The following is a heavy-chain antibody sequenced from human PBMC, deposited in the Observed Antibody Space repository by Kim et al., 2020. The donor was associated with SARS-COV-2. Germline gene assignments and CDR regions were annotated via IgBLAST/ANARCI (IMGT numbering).Heavy chain of an antibody. CDR2: FDPEDGET. Sequence: ASVKVSCKVSGYTLTELSMHWVRQAPGKGLEWMGGFDPEDGETIYAQKFQGRVTMTEDTSTDTAYMELSSLRSEDTAVYYCATGYYGSGAREFDYWGQGTLVTVSS. V-gene: IGHV1-24*01. D-gene: IGHD3-10*01. CDR1: GYTLTELS. J-gene: IGHJ4*02. CDR3: ATGYYGSGAREFDY.